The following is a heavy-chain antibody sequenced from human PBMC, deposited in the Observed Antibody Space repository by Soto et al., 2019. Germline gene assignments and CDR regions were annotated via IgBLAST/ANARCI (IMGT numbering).Heavy chain of an antibody. Sequence: SGPTLVNPTQTLTVTCTFSGFSLTTRGLGVGWFRQPPGEALEWLALIYWDDDKRYSPSLKSRLTITRDTSKNQMVLTMTDMHPVDSSSYFCVHSSRHFVWPPRTFDPWGQGTPVTVSS. CDR2: IYWDDDK. D-gene: IGHD3-9*01. J-gene: IGHJ5*02. V-gene: IGHV2-5*02. CDR1: GFSLTTRGLG. CDR3: VHSSRHFVWPPRTFDP.